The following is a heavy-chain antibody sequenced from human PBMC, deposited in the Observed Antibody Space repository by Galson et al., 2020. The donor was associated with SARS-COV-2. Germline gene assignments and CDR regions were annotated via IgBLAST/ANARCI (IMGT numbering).Heavy chain of an antibody. Sequence: ASVKVSCKASGYTFTSYGISWVRQAPGQGLEWMGWISAYNGNTNYAQKLQGRVTMTTDTSTSTAYMELRSLRSDDTAVYYCARLIVPAAYNYYYYMDVWGKGTTVTISS. V-gene: IGHV1-18*01. CDR3: ARLIVPAAYNYYYYMDV. CDR2: ISAYNGNT. D-gene: IGHD2-2*01. CDR1: GYTFTSYG. J-gene: IGHJ6*03.